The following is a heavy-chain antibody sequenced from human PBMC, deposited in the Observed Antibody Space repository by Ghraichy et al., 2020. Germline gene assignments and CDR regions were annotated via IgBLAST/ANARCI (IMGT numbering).Heavy chain of an antibody. CDR2: ISSGSGGNT. J-gene: IGHJ4*02. CDR3: TKDVRGGDRFGDPASR. D-gene: IGHD3-16*01. V-gene: IGHV3-23*01. Sequence: GGSLRLSCVASGFTFSNYAVNWVRQAPGKGLEWVSGISSGSGGNTFYADSVKGRFTISRDNSKNTSYLQMNSLRTEDTAIYYCTKDVRGGDRFGDPASRGGQGVMVTFSS. CDR1: GFTFSNYA.